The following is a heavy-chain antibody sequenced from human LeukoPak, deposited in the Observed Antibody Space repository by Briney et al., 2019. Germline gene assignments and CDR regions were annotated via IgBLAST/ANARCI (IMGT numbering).Heavy chain of an antibody. J-gene: IGHJ4*02. CDR3: ARSRGQLVDY. V-gene: IGHV3-21*01. CDR2: ISSSSSYI. Sequence: GGSLRLSCAASGFTFSSYSMNWVRQAPGKGPEWVSSISSSSSYIYYADSVKGRFTISRDNAKNSLYLQMNSLRAEDTAVYYCARSRGQLVDYWGQGTLVTVSS. CDR1: GFTFSSYS. D-gene: IGHD5-18*01.